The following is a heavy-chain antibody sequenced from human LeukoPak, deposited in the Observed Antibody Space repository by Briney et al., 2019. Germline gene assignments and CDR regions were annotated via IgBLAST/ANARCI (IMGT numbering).Heavy chain of an antibody. CDR2: IYYSGST. D-gene: IGHD3-10*01. CDR3: ARVIRRRGVIHY. CDR1: GGSISSYY. V-gene: IGHV4-59*01. Sequence: PSETLSLTCTVSGGSISSYYWSWIRQPPGKGLEWIGYIYYSGSTNYNPSLKSRVTISVDTSKNQFSLKLSSVTAADTAVYYCARVIRRRGVIHYWGQGTLVTVSS. J-gene: IGHJ4*02.